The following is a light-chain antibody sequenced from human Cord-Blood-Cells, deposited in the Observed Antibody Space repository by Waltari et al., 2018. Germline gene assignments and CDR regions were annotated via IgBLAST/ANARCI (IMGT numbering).Light chain of an antibody. CDR2: DVS. J-gene: IGLJ2*01. CDR3: SSYTSSSTLV. V-gene: IGLV2-14*01. Sequence: QSPLTQPASVSRSPGQSITIPCTGTSSDAGVYNYAPWYQQHPGKAPKLMIYDVSKRPSGVSTRCSGSKSGNTASLTISGLQAEDEADYYCSSYTSSSTLVFGGGTKLTVL. CDR1: SSDAGVYNY.